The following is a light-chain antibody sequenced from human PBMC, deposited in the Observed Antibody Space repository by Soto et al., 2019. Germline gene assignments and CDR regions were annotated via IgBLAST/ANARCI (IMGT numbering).Light chain of an antibody. CDR3: SSYTSSSTYV. V-gene: IGLV2-14*01. CDR1: SSDVGDYNY. CDR2: DVS. Sequence: QSALTQPASVSGSPGHSITISCTGTSSDVGDYNYVSWYQQHPGKAPKLMIFDVSNRPSGVSNRFSGSKSGNTASLTISGLQAEDEAEYYCSSYTSSSTYVFGTGTKVTVL. J-gene: IGLJ1*01.